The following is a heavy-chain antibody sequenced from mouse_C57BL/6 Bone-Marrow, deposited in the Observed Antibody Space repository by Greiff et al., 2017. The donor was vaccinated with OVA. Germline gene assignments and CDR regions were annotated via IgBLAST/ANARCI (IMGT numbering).Heavy chain of an antibody. CDR3: ARLYYDYDDAMDY. J-gene: IGHJ4*01. Sequence: EVKLMESGPGLAKPSQTLSLTCSVTGYSITSDYWNWIRKFPGNKLEYMGYISYSGSTYYNPSLKSRIAITRDTSKNQYYLQLNSVTTEDTATYYCARLYYDYDDAMDYWGQGTSVTVSS. CDR1: GYSITSDY. V-gene: IGHV3-8*01. D-gene: IGHD2-4*01. CDR2: ISYSGST.